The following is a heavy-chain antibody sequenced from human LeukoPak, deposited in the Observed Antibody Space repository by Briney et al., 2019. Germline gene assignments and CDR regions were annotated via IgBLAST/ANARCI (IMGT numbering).Heavy chain of an antibody. D-gene: IGHD2/OR15-2a*01. CDR2: IYSGGST. J-gene: IGHJ5*02. CDR3: ARGRDLLPTPDFDP. CDR1: GFTVSSSY. Sequence: GGSLRLSCAVSGFTVSSSYMSWVRQAPGKGLEWVSIIYSGGSTYYADSVKGRFTISRDNSKNTLYLQMSSLRAEDTAVYYCARGRDLLPTPDFDPWGQGTLVTVSS. V-gene: IGHV3-53*01.